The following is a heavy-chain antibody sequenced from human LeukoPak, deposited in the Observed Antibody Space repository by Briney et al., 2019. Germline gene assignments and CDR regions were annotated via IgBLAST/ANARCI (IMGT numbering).Heavy chain of an antibody. J-gene: IGHJ4*02. Sequence: GGSLRLSCGASVFTFSIYGMHWVPRAPGKGLEGVAFIRYDGSNKYYADSVKGRFTISRDNSKNPLYLQMNSLRAEDTAVYYCAKDTKKYSGCPHPHGYWGQGTLVTVSS. V-gene: IGHV3-30*02. D-gene: IGHD5-12*01. CDR2: IRYDGSNK. CDR3: AKDTKKYSGCPHPHGY. CDR1: VFTFSIYG.